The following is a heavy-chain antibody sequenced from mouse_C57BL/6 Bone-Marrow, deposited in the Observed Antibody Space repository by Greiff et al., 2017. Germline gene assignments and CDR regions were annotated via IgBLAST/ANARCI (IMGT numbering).Heavy chain of an antibody. CDR3: ARSRLLRLDY. CDR2: INPGSGGT. Sequence: LVESGAELVRPGTSVKVSCKASGYAFTNYLIEWVKQRPGQGLEWIGVINPGSGGTNYNEKFKGKATLTADNASSTAYMQLSSLTSEDSAVYFCARSRLLRLDYWGQGTTLTVSS. J-gene: IGHJ2*01. D-gene: IGHD2-3*01. CDR1: GYAFTNYL. V-gene: IGHV1-54*01.